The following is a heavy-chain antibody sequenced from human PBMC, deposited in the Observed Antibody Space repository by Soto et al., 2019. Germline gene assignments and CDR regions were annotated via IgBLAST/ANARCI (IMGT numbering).Heavy chain of an antibody. CDR3: AKLSGWFGALNEENEKIYYYYSVMAF. CDR1: GDSFTSYW. D-gene: IGHD3-10*01. CDR2: IYPGDSDT. Sequence: GESLKISCKGSGDSFTSYWIGWVRQMPGKGLEWMGIIYPGDSDTRCSPSFQGQVTISADKSISTAYLQWSSLKASDTAMYYCAKLSGWFGALNEENEKIYYYYSVMAFWGKGTTAPSPQ. J-gene: IGHJ6*04. V-gene: IGHV5-51*01.